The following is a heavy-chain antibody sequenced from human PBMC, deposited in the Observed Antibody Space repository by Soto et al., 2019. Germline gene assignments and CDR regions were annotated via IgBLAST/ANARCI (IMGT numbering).Heavy chain of an antibody. CDR1: GFIFSDYY. J-gene: IGHJ4*02. V-gene: IGHV3-11*01. Sequence: QVQLVESGGGLVQPGGSLRLSCAASGFIFSDYYMSWIRQAPGKGLEWVSYISSSGSTIYYADSVQGRFTISRDNDKNSLYLQMNSLRAEDTAVYYCATEGNYGYHYFDYWGQGTLVTVSS. CDR2: ISSSGSTI. CDR3: ATEGNYGYHYFDY. D-gene: IGHD5-18*01.